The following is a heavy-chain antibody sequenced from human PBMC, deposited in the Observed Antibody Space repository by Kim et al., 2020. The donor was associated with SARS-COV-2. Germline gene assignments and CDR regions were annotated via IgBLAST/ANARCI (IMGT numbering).Heavy chain of an antibody. J-gene: IGHJ4*02. CDR2: IIPIFGTA. CDR3: ARDAGWSWDLYYFDY. Sequence: SVKVSCKASGGTFSSYAISWVRQAPGQGLEWMGGIIPIFGTANYAQKFQGRVTITADESTSTAYMELSSLRSEDTDVYYCARDAGWSWDLYYFDYWGQGTLVTVSS. D-gene: IGHD1-26*01. V-gene: IGHV1-69*13. CDR1: GGTFSSYA.